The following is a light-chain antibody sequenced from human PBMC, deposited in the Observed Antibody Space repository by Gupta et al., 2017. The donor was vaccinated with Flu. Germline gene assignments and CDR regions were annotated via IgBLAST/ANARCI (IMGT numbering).Light chain of an antibody. CDR1: SSNIGSNT. Sequence: QSVLTQPPSASGTPGQRVTISCSGSSSNIGSNTVNWYQQLPGTAPKLLIHSNKQRPSGVPDRVSGSKSGNSAARAISGLQSEDEAEYYCAAWDDSLNGYVFGTGTRVTVL. V-gene: IGLV1-44*01. CDR3: AAWDDSLNGYV. J-gene: IGLJ1*01. CDR2: SNK.